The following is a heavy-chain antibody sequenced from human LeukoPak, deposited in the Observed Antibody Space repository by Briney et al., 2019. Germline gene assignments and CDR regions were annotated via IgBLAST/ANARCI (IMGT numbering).Heavy chain of an antibody. J-gene: IGHJ5*02. Sequence: PGRSLRLSCAASGFTFSSYGMHWVRQAPGKGLEWVAVISYDGSNKYYADSVKGRFTISRDNSKNTLYLQMNSLRAEDTAVYYCARDPTPYSPGSNWFDPWGQGTLVTVSS. D-gene: IGHD5-18*01. V-gene: IGHV3-30*03. CDR1: GFTFSSYG. CDR3: ARDPTPYSPGSNWFDP. CDR2: ISYDGSNK.